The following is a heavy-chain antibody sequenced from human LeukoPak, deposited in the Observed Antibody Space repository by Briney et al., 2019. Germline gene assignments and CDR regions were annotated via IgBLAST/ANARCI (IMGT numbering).Heavy chain of an antibody. CDR3: ARDSRLGGNADDFDY. Sequence: SETLSLTCTVSGGSISSGDYYWSWIRQPPGKGLEWIGYIYYSGSTYYNPSLKSRVTISVDTSKNQFSLKLSSVTAADTAVYYCARDSRLGGNADDFDYWGQGTLVTVSS. CDR2: IYYSGST. CDR1: GGSISSGDYY. V-gene: IGHV4-30-4*01. J-gene: IGHJ4*02. D-gene: IGHD4-23*01.